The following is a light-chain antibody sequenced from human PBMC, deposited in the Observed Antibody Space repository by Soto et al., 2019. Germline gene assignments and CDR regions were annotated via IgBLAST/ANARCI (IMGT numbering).Light chain of an antibody. Sequence: QSVLTQPPSVSGTPGQRVTISCSGSTSNIGTNYVYWYQQLPGTAPRLLMYSTNKRPSGVPDRFSGSKSGTSAFLAITGLRSEDEANYYCAAWDDSLSGPVFGGGTKLTVL. V-gene: IGLV1-47*02. J-gene: IGLJ2*01. CDR3: AAWDDSLSGPV. CDR1: TSNIGTNY. CDR2: STN.